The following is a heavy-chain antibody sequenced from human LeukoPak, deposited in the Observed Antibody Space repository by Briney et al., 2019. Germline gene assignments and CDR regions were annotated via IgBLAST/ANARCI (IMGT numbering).Heavy chain of an antibody. CDR3: ANWAGTPVGSFSGPLDF. CDR2: INPGNGNT. Sequence: ASVKVSCKASKYTLTDHDIHWVRQAPGQRLEWMGWINPGNGNTKYSQKFQGRVTITRDTSASIAYMELSSLTSEDTAVYYCANWAGTPVGSFSGPLDFWGQGTLITVSS. V-gene: IGHV1-3*01. J-gene: IGHJ4*02. CDR1: KYTLTDHD. D-gene: IGHD2-15*01.